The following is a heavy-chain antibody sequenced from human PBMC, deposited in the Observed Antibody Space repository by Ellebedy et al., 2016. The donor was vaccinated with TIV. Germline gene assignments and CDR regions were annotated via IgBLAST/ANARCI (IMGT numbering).Heavy chain of an antibody. Sequence: KVSXXGSGYSFTSYWISWVRQMPGKGLEWMGRIDPSDSYTNYSPSFQGHVTISADKSISTAYLQWSSLKASDTAMYYCARRAVAGTDYWGQGTLVTVSS. J-gene: IGHJ4*02. V-gene: IGHV5-10-1*01. CDR2: IDPSDSYT. D-gene: IGHD6-19*01. CDR3: ARRAVAGTDY. CDR1: GYSFTSYW.